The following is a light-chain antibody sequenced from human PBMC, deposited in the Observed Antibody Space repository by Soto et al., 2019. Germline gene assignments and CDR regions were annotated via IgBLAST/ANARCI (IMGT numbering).Light chain of an antibody. CDR1: QSISSW. Sequence: IQKTSFSSPLSSSVGGSVTITFLASQSISSWLAWYQQKPGKAPKLLIYDGSSFESGVPSRFSGSGSGTEFTLTISSLQPDDFATYYCQQANTHSRPFGQGTKVDIK. V-gene: IGKV1-5*01. CDR2: DGS. CDR3: QQANTHSRP. J-gene: IGKJ1*01.